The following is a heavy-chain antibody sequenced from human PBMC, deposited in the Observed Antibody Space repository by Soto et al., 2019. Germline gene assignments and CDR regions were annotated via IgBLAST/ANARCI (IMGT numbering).Heavy chain of an antibody. V-gene: IGHV4-59*01. CDR3: ARGRVVAATKSNWFDP. Sequence: SETLSLTCTVSGGSISSYYWSWIRQPPGKGLEWIGYIYYSGSTNYNPSLKSRVTISVDTSKNQFSLKLSSVTAADTAVYYCARGRVVAATKSNWFDPWGQGTLVTVSS. CDR1: GGSISSYY. CDR2: IYYSGST. D-gene: IGHD2-15*01. J-gene: IGHJ5*02.